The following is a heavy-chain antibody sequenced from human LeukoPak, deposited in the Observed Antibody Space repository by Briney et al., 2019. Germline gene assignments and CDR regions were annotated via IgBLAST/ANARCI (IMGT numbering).Heavy chain of an antibody. CDR2: INHSGST. CDR3: ARGREQLWLKYYFDY. Sequence: SETLSLTCAVYGGSFSGYYWSWIRQPPGKGLEWIGEINHSGSTNYNPSLKSRVTISVDTSKNQFSLKLSSVTAADTAVYYCARGREQLWLKYYFDYWGQGTLVTVSS. CDR1: GGSFSGYY. V-gene: IGHV4-34*01. D-gene: IGHD5-18*01. J-gene: IGHJ4*02.